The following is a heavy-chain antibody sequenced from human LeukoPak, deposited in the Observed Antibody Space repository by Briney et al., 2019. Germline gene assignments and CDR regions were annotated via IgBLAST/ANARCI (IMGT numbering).Heavy chain of an antibody. D-gene: IGHD6-19*01. Sequence: PGGSLRLSCAASGFTFSSCAMHWVRQAPGKGLEWVAFIQYDGNDKNYADSVKGRFTISRDNSKNTLYLQMNSLRAEDTAVYYCAKDLTGGWSLDYWGQGTLVTVSS. CDR2: IQYDGNDK. CDR3: AKDLTGGWSLDY. J-gene: IGHJ4*02. V-gene: IGHV3-30*02. CDR1: GFTFSSCA.